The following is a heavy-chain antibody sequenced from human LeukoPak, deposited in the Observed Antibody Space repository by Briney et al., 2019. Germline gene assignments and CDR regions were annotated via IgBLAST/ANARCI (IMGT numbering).Heavy chain of an antibody. CDR2: ITSSSSYI. CDR1: GFTFNTYN. CDR3: ARDPPDCTNGVCYTGEFDY. Sequence: GGSLRPSCVASGFTFNTYNMNWVRQAPGKGLEWVSSITSSSSYIYYADSVKGRFTISRDNAKNSLYLQMNSLRAEDTAVYYCARDPPDCTNGVCYTGEFDYWGQGTLVTVSS. D-gene: IGHD2-8*01. V-gene: IGHV3-21*01. J-gene: IGHJ4*02.